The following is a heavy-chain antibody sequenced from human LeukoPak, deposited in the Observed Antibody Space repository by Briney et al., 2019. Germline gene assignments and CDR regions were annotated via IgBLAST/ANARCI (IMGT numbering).Heavy chain of an antibody. CDR2: ISSSSSYI. J-gene: IGHJ4*02. CDR3: ARAGEYYYGSGTLDY. D-gene: IGHD3-10*01. Sequence: GGSLRLSCAASGFTFSSYSMNWVRQAPGKGLEWVSSISSSSSYIYYADSVKGRFTISRDNAKNSLYLQMNSLRAEDTAVHYCARAGEYYYGSGTLDYWGQGTLVTVSS. CDR1: GFTFSSYS. V-gene: IGHV3-21*01.